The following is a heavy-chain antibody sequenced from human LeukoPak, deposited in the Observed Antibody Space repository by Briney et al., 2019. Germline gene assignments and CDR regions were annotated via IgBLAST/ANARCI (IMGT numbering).Heavy chain of an antibody. CDR3: SRGSAIVVIPAAFSWFDP. J-gene: IGHJ5*02. CDR2: ISGSGGST. V-gene: IGHV3-23*01. D-gene: IGHD2-2*01. CDR1: GFTFSSYA. Sequence: PGGSLRLSCAASGFTFSSYAMSWVRQAPGKGLEWVSAISGSGGSTYYADSVKGRFSISRDNSKNTLYLQMNTLRAEDTAVYYCSRGSAIVVIPAAFSWFDPWGQGTLVTASS.